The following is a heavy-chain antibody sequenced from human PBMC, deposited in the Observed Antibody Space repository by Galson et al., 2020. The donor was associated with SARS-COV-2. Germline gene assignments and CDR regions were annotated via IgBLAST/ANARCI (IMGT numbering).Heavy chain of an antibody. Sequence: SETLSLTCTVSGGSISSYYWSWLRQPPGKGLEWIGYIYYSGSTNYNPSLKSRVTISVDTSKNQFSLKLSSVTAADTAVYYCARGFDYWGQGTLVTVSS. J-gene: IGHJ4*02. V-gene: IGHV4-59*01. CDR1: GGSISSYY. CDR2: IYYSGST. CDR3: ARGFDY.